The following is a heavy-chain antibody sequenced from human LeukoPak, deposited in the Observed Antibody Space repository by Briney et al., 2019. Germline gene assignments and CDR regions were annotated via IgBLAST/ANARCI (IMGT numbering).Heavy chain of an antibody. J-gene: IGHJ4*02. V-gene: IGHV4-34*01. D-gene: IGHD3-10*01. CDR2: ISHSGST. Sequence: SETLSLTCAVYGGSFSGYYWSWIRQPPGKGLEWIGEISHSGSTNYNPSLKSRVTISVDTSKNQFSLKLSSVTAADTAVYYCARLWFGELLVDYWGQGTLVTVSS. CDR1: GGSFSGYY. CDR3: ARLWFGELLVDY.